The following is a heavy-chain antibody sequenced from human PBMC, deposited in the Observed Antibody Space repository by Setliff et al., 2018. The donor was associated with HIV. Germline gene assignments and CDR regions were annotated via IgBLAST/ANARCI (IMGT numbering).Heavy chain of an antibody. Sequence: ASVKVSCKASGYTFTGHYMHWVRQAPGQGLEWMGWISTYNGNTNYAQKFQGRVTMTRDTSTSTVYMELSSLRSEDTAVYYCARDGKRDDAFDIWGQGTMVTVSS. J-gene: IGHJ3*02. CDR3: ARDGKRDDAFDI. V-gene: IGHV1-2*02. CDR2: ISTYNGNT. CDR1: GYTFTGHY.